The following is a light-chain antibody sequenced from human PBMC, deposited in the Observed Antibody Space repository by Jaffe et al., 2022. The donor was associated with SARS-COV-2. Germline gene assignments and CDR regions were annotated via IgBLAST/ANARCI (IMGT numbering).Light chain of an antibody. CDR1: QSVSSS. CDR3: QQYSTFPIT. V-gene: IGKV1-5*03. CDR2: GAS. J-gene: IGKJ5*01. Sequence: DIQMTQSPFSLSASVGDRVTITCRASQSVSSSLAWYQQKPGKAPKILISGASNLESGVPSRFSGSGSGTEFSLTITSLQPDDFATYYCQQYSTFPITFGQGTRLEIK.